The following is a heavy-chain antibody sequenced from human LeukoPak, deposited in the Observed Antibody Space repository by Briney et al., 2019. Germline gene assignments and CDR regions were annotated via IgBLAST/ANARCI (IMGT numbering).Heavy chain of an antibody. CDR2: IFYSGST. CDR3: ASVMVYDSSGYYKYHFDY. V-gene: IGHV4-59*01. Sequence: SETLSLTCTVSGGSIRNYYWSWIRQPPGKGLEWIGYIFYSGSTNYNPSLKSRVTISADTSKNQFSLKLSSVTAADTAVYYCASVMVYDSSGYYKYHFDYWGQGTLVTVSS. D-gene: IGHD3-22*01. J-gene: IGHJ4*02. CDR1: GGSIRNYY.